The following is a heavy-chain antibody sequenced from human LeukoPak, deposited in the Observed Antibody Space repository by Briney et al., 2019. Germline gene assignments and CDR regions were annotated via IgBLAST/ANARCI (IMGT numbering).Heavy chain of an antibody. CDR3: VRLNGFRRWATLLLRRYYYYYMDV. CDR2: IYYSGST. V-gene: IGHV4-39*01. CDR1: GGSICSSSYY. Sequence: NPSETLSLTCTVSGGSICSSSYYWSWIRQPPGKGLEWIGSIYYSGSTYYSPSLKSRVTISVDTSKNQFSLKLSSVTAADTAVYYCVRLNGFRRWATLLLRRYYYYYMDVWGKGTTVTVSS. D-gene: IGHD2-8*01. J-gene: IGHJ6*03.